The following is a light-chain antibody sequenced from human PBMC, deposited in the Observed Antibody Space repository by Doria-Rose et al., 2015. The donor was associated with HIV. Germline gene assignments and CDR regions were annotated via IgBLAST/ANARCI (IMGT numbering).Light chain of an antibody. Sequence: RVTISCTGSSSNIGAGYDVHWYQQLPGTAPKLLMYGNSNRPSGVPDRFSGSKSGTSASLAITGLQAEDEADYYCQSYDSSLSVLLGGGTKLTVL. V-gene: IGLV1-40*01. J-gene: IGLJ2*01. CDR3: QSYDSSLSVL. CDR2: GNS. CDR1: SSNIGAGYD.